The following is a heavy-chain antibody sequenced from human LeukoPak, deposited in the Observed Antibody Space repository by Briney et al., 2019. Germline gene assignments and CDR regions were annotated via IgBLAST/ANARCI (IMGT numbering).Heavy chain of an antibody. CDR1: GYTFTGYY. V-gene: IGHV1-8*03. J-gene: IGHJ5*02. CDR2: INPNSGNT. Sequence: ASVKVSCKASGYTFTGYYMHWVRQAPGQGLEWMGWINPNSGNTGYAQKFQGRVTITRNTSISTAYMELSSLRSEDTAVYYCARLDILTGYYGVRGFDPWGQGTLVTVSS. D-gene: IGHD3-9*01. CDR3: ARLDILTGYYGVRGFDP.